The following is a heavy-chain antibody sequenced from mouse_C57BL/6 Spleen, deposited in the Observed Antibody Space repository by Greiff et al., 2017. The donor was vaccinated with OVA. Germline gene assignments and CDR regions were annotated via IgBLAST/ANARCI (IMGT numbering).Heavy chain of an antibody. J-gene: IGHJ3*01. D-gene: IGHD3-2*02. Sequence: VQLQQSGPELVKPGASVKISCKASGYTFTDYYMNWVKQSHGKSLEWIGDINPNNGGTSSNQKFKGKATLPVAKSSSTDYMELRSQTSEDSAVYYCAWCAGYGVFAYWGQGTLVTVSA. V-gene: IGHV1-26*01. CDR3: AWCAGYGVFAY. CDR2: INPNNGGT. CDR1: GYTFTDYY.